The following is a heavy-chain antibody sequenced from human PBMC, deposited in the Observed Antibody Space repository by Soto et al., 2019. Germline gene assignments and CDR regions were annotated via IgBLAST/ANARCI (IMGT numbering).Heavy chain of an antibody. J-gene: IGHJ6*02. CDR3: ARTFGSRTYYYGMDV. CDR1: GGSISSSNW. Sequence: SETLSLTCAVSGGSISSSNWWSWVRQPPGKGLEWIGEIYHSGSTNYNPSLKSRVTISVDKSKNQFSLKLSSVTAADTAVYYCARTFGSRTYYYGMDVWGQGTTVTVSS. V-gene: IGHV4-4*02. D-gene: IGHD2-15*01. CDR2: IYHSGST.